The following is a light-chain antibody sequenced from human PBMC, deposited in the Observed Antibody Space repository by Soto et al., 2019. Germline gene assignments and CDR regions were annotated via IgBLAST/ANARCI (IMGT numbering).Light chain of an antibody. V-gene: IGKV3-15*01. CDR1: QSVSSN. Sequence: IVMTHSPATLSVSPGEIATLSFRASQSVSSNLAWYQQKPGQAPRLLIYGASTRATGIPARFSGSGSGTDFTLTISRLEPEDFAVYYCQQYGRSLFSFGPGTKVDIK. CDR3: QQYGRSLFS. CDR2: GAS. J-gene: IGKJ3*01.